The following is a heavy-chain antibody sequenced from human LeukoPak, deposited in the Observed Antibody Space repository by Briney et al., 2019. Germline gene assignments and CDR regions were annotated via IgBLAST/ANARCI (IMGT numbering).Heavy chain of an antibody. CDR2: IYTGGST. D-gene: IGHD3-10*02. CDR1: GFTVSSKY. J-gene: IGHJ2*01. V-gene: IGHV3-53*01. Sequence: GGSLRLSCAASGFTVSSKYMNLVRQAPGKGLEWVSVIYTGGSTFYADSVKGRFTISRDNSRNTLYLQMSSLRAEDTAVYYCARDMLGFAYFDLWGRGTLVTVSS. CDR3: ARDMLGFAYFDL.